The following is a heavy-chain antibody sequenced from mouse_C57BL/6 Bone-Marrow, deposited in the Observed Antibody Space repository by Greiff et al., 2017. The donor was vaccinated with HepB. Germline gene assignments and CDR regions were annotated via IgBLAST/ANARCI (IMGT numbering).Heavy chain of an antibody. V-gene: IGHV1-81*01. CDR1: GYTFTSYG. Sequence: QVHVKQSGAELARPGASVKLSCKASGYTFTSYGISWVKQRTGQGLEWIGEIYPRSGNTYYNEKFKSKATLTADKSSSTAYMELRSLTSEDSAVYFCARSSCYYAMDYWGQGTSVTVSS. CDR3: ARSSCYYAMDY. J-gene: IGHJ4*01. CDR2: IYPRSGNT.